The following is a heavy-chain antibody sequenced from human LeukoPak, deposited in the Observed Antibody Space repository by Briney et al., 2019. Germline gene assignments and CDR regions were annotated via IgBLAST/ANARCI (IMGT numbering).Heavy chain of an antibody. D-gene: IGHD3-10*01. CDR2: TWYDGSNN. J-gene: IGHJ4*02. CDR3: AREGRESQGFDY. Sequence: GGSLRLSCAASGFSFSEHGMHWVRQAPGKGPEWVTVTWYDGSNNHYADSVKGRFTISRDNAKNSLYLQMNSLRAEDTAVYYCAREGRESQGFDYWGQGTLVTVSS. CDR1: GFSFSEHG. V-gene: IGHV3-33*01.